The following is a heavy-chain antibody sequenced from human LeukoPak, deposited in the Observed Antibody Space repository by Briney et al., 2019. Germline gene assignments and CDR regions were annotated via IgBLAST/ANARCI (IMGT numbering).Heavy chain of an antibody. J-gene: IGHJ5*02. CDR1: GGSISSYY. D-gene: IGHD5-18*01. Sequence: SETLSLTCTVSGGSISSYYWSWVRQPPGKGLEWIGYIYYSGSTNYNPSPKSRVTISVDTSKNQFSLKLSSVTAADTAVYYCARRGYNYGNWFDPWGQGTLVTVSS. CDR2: IYYSGST. CDR3: ARRGYNYGNWFDP. V-gene: IGHV4-59*01.